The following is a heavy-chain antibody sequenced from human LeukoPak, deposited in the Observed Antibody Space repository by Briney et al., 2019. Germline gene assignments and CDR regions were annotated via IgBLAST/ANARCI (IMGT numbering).Heavy chain of an antibody. D-gene: IGHD3-16*02. V-gene: IGHV1-2*02. CDR1: GYTFTGYY. Sequence: ASGKFSCKASGYTFTGYYMHWVRKSPGQGLGGMGWINPNSGGTNYAQKFQGRVTMTRDTSISTAYMKLSRLRSDDTAVYYCARDNRGYDYVWGSYLDYWGQGTLVTVSS. CDR3: ARDNRGYDYVWGSYLDY. CDR2: INPNSGGT. J-gene: IGHJ4*02.